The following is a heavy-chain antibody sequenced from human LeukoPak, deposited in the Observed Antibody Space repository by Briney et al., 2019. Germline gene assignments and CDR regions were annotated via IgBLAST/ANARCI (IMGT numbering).Heavy chain of an antibody. D-gene: IGHD6-19*01. J-gene: IGHJ4*02. CDR2: ISWDGGST. CDR3: AKEAGLAVAGPSETFDY. CDR1: GFTFDDYT. V-gene: IGHV3-43*01. Sequence: GGSLRLSCAASGFTFDDYTMHWVRKAPGKGLEWVSLISWDGGSTYYADSLKGRFTISRDKSENTLYLQMNSLGAEDTAVYYCAKEAGLAVAGPSETFDYWGQGTLVTVSS.